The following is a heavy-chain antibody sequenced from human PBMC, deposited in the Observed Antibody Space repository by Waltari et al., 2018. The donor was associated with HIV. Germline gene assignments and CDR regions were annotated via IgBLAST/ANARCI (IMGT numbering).Heavy chain of an antibody. CDR2: IYTSGST. V-gene: IGHV4-4*07. CDR1: GGSISSYY. CDR3: AREYCSSTSCSPNGRLGAFDI. D-gene: IGHD2-2*01. J-gene: IGHJ3*02. Sequence: QVQLQESGPGLVKASETLSLTCTVSGGSISSYYWSWIRQPAGKGLEWIGRIYTSGSTNYNSSLKSRVTMSIDTSKNQFFLNLSSVTAADTAVYYCAREYCSSTSCSPNGRLGAFDIWGQGTMVTVSS.